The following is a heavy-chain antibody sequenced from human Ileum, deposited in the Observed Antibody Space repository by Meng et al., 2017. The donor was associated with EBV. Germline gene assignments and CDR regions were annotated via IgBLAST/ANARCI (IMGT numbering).Heavy chain of an antibody. V-gene: IGHV4-4*02. CDR2: VYHRGDT. Sequence: LRESCPGLVTPSWTLSLTCTVSGDSIRSNIWWSWVRQPPGKGLEWIGEVYHRGDTNDNPSLKSRVDISVDKSKNQFYLSLFSVTAADTAVYYCGSDQGRELINHWGQGTLVTVSS. CDR3: GSDQGRELINH. J-gene: IGHJ4*02. D-gene: IGHD1-7*01. CDR1: GDSIRSNIW.